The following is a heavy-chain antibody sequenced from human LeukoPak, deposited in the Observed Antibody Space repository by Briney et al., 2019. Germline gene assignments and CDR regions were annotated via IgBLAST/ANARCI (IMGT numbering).Heavy chain of an antibody. CDR3: AREPEESYDYGDYDWYFDL. Sequence: SVKVSCKASGGTFSSYAISWVRQAPGQGLEWMGRIIPIFGIANYAQKFQGRVTITADKSTSTAYMELSSLRSEDTAVYYCAREPEESYDYGDYDWYFDLWGRGTLVTVSS. CDR1: GGTFSSYA. V-gene: IGHV1-69*04. J-gene: IGHJ2*01. D-gene: IGHD4-17*01. CDR2: IIPIFGIA.